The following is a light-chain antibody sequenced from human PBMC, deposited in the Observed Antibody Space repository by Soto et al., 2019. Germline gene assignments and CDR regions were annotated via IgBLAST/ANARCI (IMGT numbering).Light chain of an antibody. CDR1: QSVSSSY. V-gene: IGKV3-20*01. Sequence: EIVLTQSPGTLSLPPGERATLSCRASQSVSSSYLAWYQQKPGQAPRLLIYGASSRATGLPASFSGSGSGTDFTLTNSRLEPEDFAVDYCQQYGSSPRTFGQGTKVEIK. CDR2: GAS. CDR3: QQYGSSPRT. J-gene: IGKJ1*01.